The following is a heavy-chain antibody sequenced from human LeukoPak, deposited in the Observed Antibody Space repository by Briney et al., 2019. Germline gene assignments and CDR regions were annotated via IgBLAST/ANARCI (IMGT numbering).Heavy chain of an antibody. CDR3: AKGIAVADTMPPADY. V-gene: IGHV4-59*04. D-gene: IGHD6-19*01. CDR1: GGSISSYY. Sequence: SETLSLTCTVSGGSISSYYWNWIRQPPGKGLEWIGYIYYSGSTCYNPSLKSRVTISVDTSKNQFSLKLSSVTAADTAVYYCAKGIAVADTMPPADYWGQGTLVTVSS. J-gene: IGHJ4*02. CDR2: IYYSGST.